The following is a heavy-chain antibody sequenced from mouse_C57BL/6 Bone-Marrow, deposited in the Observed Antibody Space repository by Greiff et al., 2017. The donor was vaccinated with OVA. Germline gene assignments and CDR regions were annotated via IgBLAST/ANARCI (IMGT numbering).Heavy chain of an antibody. V-gene: IGHV1-15*01. Sequence: VQLQQSGAELVRPGASVTLSCKASGYTFTDYEMHWVKQTPVHGLEWIGAIDPETGGTAYNQKFKGKAILTADKYSHTAYMELRSLTSEDSAVYYCTSSYSNYGDFDYWGQGTTLTVSS. CDR2: IDPETGGT. J-gene: IGHJ2*01. CDR3: TSSYSNYGDFDY. D-gene: IGHD2-5*01. CDR1: GYTFTDYE.